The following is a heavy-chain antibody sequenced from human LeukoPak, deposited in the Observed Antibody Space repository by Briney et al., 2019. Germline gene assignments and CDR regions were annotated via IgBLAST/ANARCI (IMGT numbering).Heavy chain of an antibody. CDR2: IWSDGSQT. V-gene: IGHV3-33*08. J-gene: IGHJ4*02. Sequence: PPGGSLRLSCAASGFTFSSYWMSWVRQAPGKGLEWVALIWSDGSQTKYAGSVKGRFTVSRDNSKNTAFLQMSGLTVEDTAVYYCAGAAGLGNYLIDYWGQGTLVTVSS. CDR1: GFTFSSYW. CDR3: AGAAGLGNYLIDY. D-gene: IGHD3-16*01.